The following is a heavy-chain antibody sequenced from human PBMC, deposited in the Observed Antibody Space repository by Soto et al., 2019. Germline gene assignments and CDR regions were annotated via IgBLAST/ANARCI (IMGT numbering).Heavy chain of an antibody. CDR3: ARVTGWSAVRYFDP. V-gene: IGHV4-30-4*01. Sequence: QVQLQESGPGLAKPSQTLSLTCTVSGGSISTNDYYWSWIRQPPGKALEWIGYVHYRGNTYYNPSLMSRVSLSLDTSTNQFSLKVTSVTAADTGVYYCARVTGWSAVRYFDPWGHGTLVTVSS. J-gene: IGHJ5*02. D-gene: IGHD2-21*02. CDR2: VHYRGNT. CDR1: GGSISTNDYY.